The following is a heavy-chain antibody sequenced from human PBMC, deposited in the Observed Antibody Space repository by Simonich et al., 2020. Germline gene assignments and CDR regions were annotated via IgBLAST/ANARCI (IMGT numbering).Heavy chain of an antibody. CDR1: GYTFTGYY. CDR3: ARVEYSSSGYFDL. J-gene: IGHJ2*01. V-gene: IGHV1-2*02. Sequence: QVQLVQSGAEVKKPGASVKVSCKASGYTFTGYYMHWVRQAPGQGLEWMGWIKPNRGGKNYAQKCQGRVTMTGDTSSSTAYMELSRLRSDDTAVYYCARVEYSSSGYFDLWGRGTLVTVSS. CDR2: IKPNRGGK. D-gene: IGHD6-6*01.